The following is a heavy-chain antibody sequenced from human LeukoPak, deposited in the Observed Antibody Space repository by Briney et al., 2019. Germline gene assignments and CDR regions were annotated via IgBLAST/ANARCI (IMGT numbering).Heavy chain of an antibody. CDR2: IYSGGTT. CDR1: GFTVSSNY. CDR3: ARDSKRYAFDI. J-gene: IGHJ3*02. Sequence: GGSLRLSCAASGFTVSSNYMSWVRQAPGKGLDWVSVIYSGGTTYYADSVKGRFTISRDNSKNTLYLQMNSLRAEDTAVYYCARDSKRYAFDIWGQGTMVTVSS. D-gene: IGHD2-2*01. V-gene: IGHV3-53*01.